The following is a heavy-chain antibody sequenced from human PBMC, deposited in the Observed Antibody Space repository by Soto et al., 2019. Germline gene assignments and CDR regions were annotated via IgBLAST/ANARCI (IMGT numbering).Heavy chain of an antibody. CDR1: GGTFSSYT. CDR3: ARERVRIAAAGTIDY. Sequence: VASVKVSCKASGGTFSSYTISWVRQAPGQGLEWMGRIIPILGIANYAQKFQGRVTITADKSTSTAYMELSSLRSEDTAVYYCARERVRIAAAGTIDYWGQGTLVTVSS. V-gene: IGHV1-69*02. CDR2: IIPILGIA. D-gene: IGHD6-13*01. J-gene: IGHJ4*02.